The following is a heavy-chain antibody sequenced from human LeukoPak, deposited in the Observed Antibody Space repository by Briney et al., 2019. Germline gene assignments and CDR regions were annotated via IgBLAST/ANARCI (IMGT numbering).Heavy chain of an antibody. Sequence: PGGSLRLSCEASGLTFNNYAMHWVRQSPGKGLEWVSGIGSSGGGTYYADSVKGRFTISRDTSKDTVYLQMDSLRAEDTAIYYCAKIHQNRVVVGAKGAFDIWGQGTVVTVSS. CDR2: IGSSGGGT. V-gene: IGHV3-23*01. J-gene: IGHJ3*02. D-gene: IGHD2-15*01. CDR1: GLTFNNYA. CDR3: AKIHQNRVVVGAKGAFDI.